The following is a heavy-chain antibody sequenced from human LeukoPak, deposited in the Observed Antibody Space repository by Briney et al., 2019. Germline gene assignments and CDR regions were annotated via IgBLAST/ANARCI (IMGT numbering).Heavy chain of an antibody. CDR1: GFTFSDHW. J-gene: IGHJ4*02. V-gene: IGHV3-7*01. Sequence: GGSLRLSCAASGFTFSDHWMHWVRQAPGKGLEWVATINRDGSERWYLDSVRGRFTISRDNAKNSLHLQMNSLRVEDTAIYNCAGGPGFLIDFWGQGTLVTVSS. D-gene: IGHD1-14*01. CDR2: INRDGSER. CDR3: AGGPGFLIDF.